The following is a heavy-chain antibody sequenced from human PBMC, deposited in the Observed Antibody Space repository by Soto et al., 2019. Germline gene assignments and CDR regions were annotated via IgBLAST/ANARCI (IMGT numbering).Heavy chain of an antibody. D-gene: IGHD6-19*01. J-gene: IGHJ4*02. CDR2: ISHDGSNK. Sequence: QVQLVESGGGVVQPGRSLRLSCAASGFTFSSYGMHWVRQAPGKGLEWVAVISHDGSNKYYADSVKGRFTISRDNSKNTLYLQMDSLRAEDTAVYYCAMPTVYNSGWFGLIDYWGQGALLTVSS. CDR3: AMPTVYNSGWFGLIDY. V-gene: IGHV3-30*03. CDR1: GFTFSSYG.